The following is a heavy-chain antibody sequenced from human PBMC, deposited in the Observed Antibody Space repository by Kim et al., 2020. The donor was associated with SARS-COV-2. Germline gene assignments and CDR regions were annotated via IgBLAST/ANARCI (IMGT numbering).Heavy chain of an antibody. CDR2: T. D-gene: IGHD3-16*01. Sequence: TYYADSVKGRFTISRDNSKNTLYLQMNSLRAEDTAVYYCAKWGRRDGLPNWGQGTLVTVSS. V-gene: IGHV3-23*01. J-gene: IGHJ4*02. CDR3: AKWGRRDGLPN.